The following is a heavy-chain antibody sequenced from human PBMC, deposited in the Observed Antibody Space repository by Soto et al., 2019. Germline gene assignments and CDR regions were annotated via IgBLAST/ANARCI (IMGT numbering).Heavy chain of an antibody. V-gene: IGHV4-39*01. CDR2: IYYSGST. D-gene: IGHD5-18*01. Sequence: QLQLQESGPGLVKPSETLSLTCTVSGGSISSSSYYWGWIRQPPGKGLEWIGDIYYSGSTNYNPSLQSRVTSSVDTSKTQFSLNRSSVTAADTAVYFCGRGYSSGYHYWGQGTLVTVSS. J-gene: IGHJ4*02. CDR3: GRGYSSGYHY. CDR1: GGSISSSSYY.